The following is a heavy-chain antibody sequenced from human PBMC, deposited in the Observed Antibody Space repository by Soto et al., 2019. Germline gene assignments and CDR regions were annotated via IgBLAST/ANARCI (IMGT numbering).Heavy chain of an antibody. CDR1: GGSISSGGYY. CDR3: ARYDNSGSHGFDI. CDR2: IYYSGST. D-gene: IGHD3-22*01. Sequence: PSETLSLTCTVSGGSISSGGYYWSWIRQPPGKGLEWIGYIYYSGSTYYNPSLKSRVTISVDTSKNQFSLKLSSVTAADTAVYYCARYDNSGSHGFDIWGQGTMVTVS. J-gene: IGHJ3*02. V-gene: IGHV4-31*03.